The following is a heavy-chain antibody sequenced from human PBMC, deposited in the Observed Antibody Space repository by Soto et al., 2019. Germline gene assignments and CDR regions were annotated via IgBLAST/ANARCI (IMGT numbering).Heavy chain of an antibody. CDR1: GGSISSYY. D-gene: IGHD3-3*01. CDR3: ARAYPQITIFGVVTDFDI. Sequence: SETLSLTCTVSGGSISSYYWSWIRQPPGKGLEWIGYIYYSGSTNYNPSLKSRFTISVDTSKNQFSLKLSSVTAADTAVYYCARAYPQITIFGVVTDFDIWGQGTMVTVSS. V-gene: IGHV4-59*08. CDR2: IYYSGST. J-gene: IGHJ3*02.